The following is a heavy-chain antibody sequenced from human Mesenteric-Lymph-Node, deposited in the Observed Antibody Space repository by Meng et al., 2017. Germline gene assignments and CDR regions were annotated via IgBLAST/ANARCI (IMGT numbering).Heavy chain of an antibody. CDR1: GYSISSGYY. D-gene: IGHD5-12*01. CDR3: ARDSGYEDAFDI. CDR2: IYHSGST. V-gene: IGHV4-38-2*02. Sequence: SETLSLTCTVSGYSISSGYYWGWIRQPPGKGLEWIGSIYHSGSTYYNPSLKSRVTISVDTSKNQFSLKLSSVTAADTAVYYCARDSGYEDAFDIWGQGTMVTVSS. J-gene: IGHJ3*02.